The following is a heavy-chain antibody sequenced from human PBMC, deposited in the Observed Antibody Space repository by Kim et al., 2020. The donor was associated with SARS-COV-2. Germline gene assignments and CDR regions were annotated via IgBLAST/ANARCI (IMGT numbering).Heavy chain of an antibody. V-gene: IGHV6-1*01. Sequence: SQTLSLTCAISGDRVSSNSATWHWLRQSPSRGLEWLGRTYYRSKWSNDYAVSVKSRIIINPDTSKNQFSLQLNSVTPEDTAVYYCVRTAAGRGGFDYWDQGTLVTVSS. CDR3: VRTAAGRGGFDY. CDR1: GDRVSSNSAT. D-gene: IGHD6-13*01. J-gene: IGHJ4*02. CDR2: TYYRSKWSN.